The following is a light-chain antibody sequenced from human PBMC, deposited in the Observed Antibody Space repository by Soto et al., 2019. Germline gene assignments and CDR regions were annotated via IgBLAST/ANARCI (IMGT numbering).Light chain of an antibody. CDR3: QQSYSTSPIT. Sequence: DIQMTQSPSSLSASVGDRVTITCRASQSISNYLNWYQQKPGKAPKLLIYAASRLQSGVPSRFSGSGSGTDFTLTISSLQPEDFATYYCQQSYSTSPITFGQGTRLEIK. J-gene: IGKJ5*01. V-gene: IGKV1-39*01. CDR1: QSISNY. CDR2: AAS.